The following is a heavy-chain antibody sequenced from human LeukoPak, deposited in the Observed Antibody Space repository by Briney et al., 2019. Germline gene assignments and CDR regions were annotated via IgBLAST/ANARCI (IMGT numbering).Heavy chain of an antibody. J-gene: IGHJ4*02. D-gene: IGHD5-12*01. CDR1: GGSISNYY. CDR2: TYYSGST. Sequence: PSETLSLTCTVSGGSISNYYWTWIRQPPGKGLEWIGYTYYSGSTNYNPSLKSRATISVDTSKNQLSLKLSSVTAADTAVYYCATQGAQIMDTRHFDNWGQGTLVTVSS. CDR3: ATQGAQIMDTRHFDN. V-gene: IGHV4-59*08.